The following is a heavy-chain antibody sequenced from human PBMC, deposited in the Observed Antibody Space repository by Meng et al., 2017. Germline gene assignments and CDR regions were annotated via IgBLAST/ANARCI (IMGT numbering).Heavy chain of an antibody. D-gene: IGHD5-24*01. CDR2: NSRDGGST. V-gene: IGHV3-43*01. CDR1: GFTCGDYS. J-gene: IGHJ1*01. Sequence: QRVGGGGVLVPPGGFPRLSCASAGFTCGDYSMRWVRQAAGKGLEWGYLNSRDGGSTYHADSVKGRITISRDKSKNSLYLQMISLRTADTALYSCGKGPHGPQYFQHWGQGTLVTVSS. CDR3: GKGPHGPQYFQH.